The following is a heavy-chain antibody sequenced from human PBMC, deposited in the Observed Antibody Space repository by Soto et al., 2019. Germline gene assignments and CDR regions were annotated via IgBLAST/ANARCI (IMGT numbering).Heavy chain of an antibody. J-gene: IGHJ4*02. Sequence: PGGSLRLSCAASGFTFSSYAMSWVRQAPGKGLEWVSAISGSGGSTYYADSVKGRFTISRDNSKNTLYLQMNSLRAEDTAVYYCAKPQLPRYYYRSGEIFDYWGQGTLVTVS. CDR1: GFTFSSYA. V-gene: IGHV3-23*01. CDR3: AKPQLPRYYYRSGEIFDY. D-gene: IGHD3-10*01. CDR2: ISGSGGST.